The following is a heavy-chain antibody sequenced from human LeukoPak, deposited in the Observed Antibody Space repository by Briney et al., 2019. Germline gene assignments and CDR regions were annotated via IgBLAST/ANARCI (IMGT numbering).Heavy chain of an antibody. V-gene: IGHV3-21*01. Sequence: GGSLRLSCAASGFTFSSYSMNWVRQAPGKGLEWVSSISSSSSYIYYADSVKGRFTISRDNAKNSLYLQMTSLRAEDTAVYYCARDMDFWSGPENYYYGMDVWGQGTTVTVSS. CDR2: ISSSSSYI. CDR3: ARDMDFWSGPENYYYGMDV. D-gene: IGHD3-3*01. CDR1: GFTFSSYS. J-gene: IGHJ6*02.